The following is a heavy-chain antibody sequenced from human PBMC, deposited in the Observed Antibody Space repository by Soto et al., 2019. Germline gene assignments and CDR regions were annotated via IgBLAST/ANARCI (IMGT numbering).Heavy chain of an antibody. Sequence: SVKVSCKASGGTFSSYAISWVRQAPGQGLEWMGGIIPIFGTANYAQKFQGRVTITADKSTSTAYMELSSLRSEDTAVYYCATTWLRFLEWLFRLDPWGQGTPVTVSS. CDR2: IIPIFGTA. V-gene: IGHV1-69*06. CDR1: GGTFSSYA. CDR3: ATTWLRFLEWLFRLDP. D-gene: IGHD3-3*01. J-gene: IGHJ5*02.